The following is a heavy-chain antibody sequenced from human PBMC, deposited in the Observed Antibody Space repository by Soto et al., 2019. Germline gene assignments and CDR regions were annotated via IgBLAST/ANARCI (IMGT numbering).Heavy chain of an antibody. CDR3: ARETGYSSSRFDY. CDR1: GRTFSSYA. J-gene: IGHJ4*02. CDR2: IIPIFGTA. Sequence: GASVPVSCKAYGRTFSSYAISWVRHAPGQGLEWMGGIIPIFGTANYAQKFQGRVTITADESTSTAYMELSSLRAEDTAVYYCARETGYSSSRFDYWGQGTLVTVSS. D-gene: IGHD6-13*01. V-gene: IGHV1-69*13.